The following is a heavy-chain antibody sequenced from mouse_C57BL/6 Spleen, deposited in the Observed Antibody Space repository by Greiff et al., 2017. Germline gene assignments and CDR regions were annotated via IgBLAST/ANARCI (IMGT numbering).Heavy chain of an antibody. CDR2: INPNNGGT. CDR3: ARRVRAIDY. Sequence: EVQLQQSGPELVKPGASVKIPCKASGYTFTDYNMDWVKQSHGKSLEWIGVINPNNGGTIYNQKFKGKATLTVDKSSSTSYMELLSLTSEGTAVYYCARRVRAIDYWGQGTSVTVAS. V-gene: IGHV1-18*01. J-gene: IGHJ4*01. CDR1: GYTFTDYN. D-gene: IGHD2-13*01.